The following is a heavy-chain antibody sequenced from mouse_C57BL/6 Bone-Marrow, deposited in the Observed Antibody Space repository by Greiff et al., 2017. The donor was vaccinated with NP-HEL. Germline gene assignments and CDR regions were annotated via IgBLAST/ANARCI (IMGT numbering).Heavy chain of an antibody. CDR1: GFNIKDYY. CDR3: ARDLAGRGGYFDY. J-gene: IGHJ2*01. Sequence: QVQLQQSGAELVKPGASVKLSCTASGFNIKDYYMHWVKQRPGHGLEWIGEILPGSGSTNYNEKFKGKATFTADTSSNTAYMQLSSLTTEDSAIYYCARDLAGRGGYFDYWGQGTTLTVSS. V-gene: IGHV1-9*01. CDR2: ILPGSGST. D-gene: IGHD4-1*01.